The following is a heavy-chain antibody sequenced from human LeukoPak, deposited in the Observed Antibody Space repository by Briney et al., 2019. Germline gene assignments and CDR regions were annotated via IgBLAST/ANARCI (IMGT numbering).Heavy chain of an antibody. CDR1: GYTFTGYF. V-gene: IGHV1-2*02. J-gene: IGHJ4*02. CDR3: ARDERYDSSGYPFDY. Sequence: GAVKVSCKASGYTFTGYFIHWVRQAPVQGREWVGWINPNSGGTNYAQKFQGRVRMTRDTSIGTAYMELSRLRSDDTAVYYCARDERYDSSGYPFDYWGQGTLVTVSS. D-gene: IGHD3-22*01. CDR2: INPNSGGT.